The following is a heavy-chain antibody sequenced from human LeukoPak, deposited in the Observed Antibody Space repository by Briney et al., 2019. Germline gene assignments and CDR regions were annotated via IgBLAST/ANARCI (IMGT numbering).Heavy chain of an antibody. J-gene: IGHJ4*02. D-gene: IGHD5-12*01. CDR1: GFTFSSYS. CDR3: ARAGYSGYGDY. CDR2: ISSSSSYI. Sequence: GGSLRLSCAASGFTFSSYSMNWVRQAPGKGLEWVSSISSSSSYIYYADSVKGRFTISRHNAKNSLYLQMNSLRAEDTAVYDCARAGYSGYGDYWGQGTLVTVSS. V-gene: IGHV3-21*01.